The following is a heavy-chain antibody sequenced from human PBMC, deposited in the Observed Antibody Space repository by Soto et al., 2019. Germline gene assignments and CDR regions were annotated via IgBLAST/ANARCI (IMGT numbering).Heavy chain of an antibody. CDR2: ISSTNENI. CDR3: ASSNYGSRSYDSYYYYGMDV. CDR1: GFTFSNYA. V-gene: IGHV3-23*01. D-gene: IGHD3-10*01. Sequence: GGSLRLSCAASGFTFSNYAMSWVRQAPGKGLEWVSYISSTNENIYYADSVKGRFTISRDNSKNTLYLQMNSLRAEDTAVYYRASSNYGSRSYDSYYYYGMDVWGQGTTVTVS. J-gene: IGHJ6*02.